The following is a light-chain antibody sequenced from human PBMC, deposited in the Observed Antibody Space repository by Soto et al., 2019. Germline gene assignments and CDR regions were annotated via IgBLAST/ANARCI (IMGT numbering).Light chain of an antibody. CDR3: QQYDSYSLT. CDR1: QSIRTW. J-gene: IGKJ4*01. CDR2: TAS. Sequence: DIQMTQSPSTLSASVGDRVTITCRASQSIRTWLAWYQQRPGKAPNLLIHTASTLEPGVPSRFSGSGSGTEFTLTISGLRPDDFATYFCQQYDSYSLTFGGGTKVDIK. V-gene: IGKV1-5*03.